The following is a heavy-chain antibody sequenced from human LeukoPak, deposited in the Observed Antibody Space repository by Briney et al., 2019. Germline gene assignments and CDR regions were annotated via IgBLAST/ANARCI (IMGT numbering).Heavy chain of an antibody. D-gene: IGHD3-3*01. CDR2: IYHSGST. Sequence: SETLSLTCAVSGYSISSGYYWGWIRQPPGKGLEWIGWIYHSGSTYYNPSLKSRVTISVDTSKNQFSLKLSSVTAADTAVYYCARQDQLRFLEWLLLPFDYWGQGTLVTVSS. V-gene: IGHV4-38-2*01. CDR1: GYSISSGYY. CDR3: ARQDQLRFLEWLLLPFDY. J-gene: IGHJ4*02.